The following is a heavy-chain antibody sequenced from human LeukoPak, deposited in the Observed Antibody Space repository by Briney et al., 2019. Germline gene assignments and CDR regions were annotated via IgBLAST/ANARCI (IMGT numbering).Heavy chain of an antibody. CDR3: AKEGKTRNWNYYQAKAVD. CDR1: GFTFSNYG. V-gene: IGHV3-23*01. J-gene: IGHJ4*02. CDR2: ISGRGGST. D-gene: IGHD1-7*01. Sequence: GGSLRLSCAASGFTFSNYGMSWVRRAPRKGRGWVSAISGRGGSTHYADSVKGRFTISRDNSKNTLYLQMSSLRAEDTAVYYCAKEGKTRNWNYYQAKAVDWGQGTLVTVSS.